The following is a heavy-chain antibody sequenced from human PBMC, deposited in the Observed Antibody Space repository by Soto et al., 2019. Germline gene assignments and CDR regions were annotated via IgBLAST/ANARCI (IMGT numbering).Heavy chain of an antibody. Sequence: QVQLQQWGAGLLKPSETLSLTCAVYGGSFSGYYWSWIRQPPGKGLEWIGEINHSGSTNYNPSLKSRVTISVATSKHQFALKLSSVTAADTAVYYCARGGYRWLDPWGQGTLVTVSS. D-gene: IGHD6-25*01. CDR3: ARGGYRWLDP. CDR2: INHSGST. J-gene: IGHJ5*02. V-gene: IGHV4-34*01. CDR1: GGSFSGYY.